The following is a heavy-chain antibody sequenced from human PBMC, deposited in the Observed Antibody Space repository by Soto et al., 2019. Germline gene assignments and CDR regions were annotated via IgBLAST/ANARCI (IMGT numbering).Heavy chain of an antibody. CDR3: AKDGRITIFGVVNGISNY. D-gene: IGHD3-3*01. V-gene: IGHV3-23*01. CDR2: ISGSGGST. Sequence: GGSLRLSCAASGFTFSSYAMSWVRQAPGKGLEWVSAISGSGGSTYYADSVKGRFTISRDNSKNTLYLQMNSLRAEDTAVYYCAKDGRITIFGVVNGISNYWGQGTLVTVSS. J-gene: IGHJ4*02. CDR1: GFTFSSYA.